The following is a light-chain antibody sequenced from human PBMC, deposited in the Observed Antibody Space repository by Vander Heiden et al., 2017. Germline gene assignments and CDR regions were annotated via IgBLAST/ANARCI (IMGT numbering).Light chain of an antibody. CDR3: MQARQNPT. CDR2: LVS. CDR1: QGLLHNNGNNY. V-gene: IGKV2-28*01. J-gene: IGKJ1*01. Sequence: DIVLTQSPLSLPVTPGEPASIACRSSQGLLHNNGNNYLDWYLQKPGQSPQLLINLVSNRASGVPDRFTGRGSGTDFTLKISRVDAGDVGVYFCMQARQNPTFGPGTKVEIK.